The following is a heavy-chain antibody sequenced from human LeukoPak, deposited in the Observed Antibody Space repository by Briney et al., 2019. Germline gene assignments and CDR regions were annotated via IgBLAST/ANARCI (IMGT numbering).Heavy chain of an antibody. D-gene: IGHD2-15*01. CDR2: IYHSGST. V-gene: IGHV4-38-2*02. J-gene: IGHJ4*02. Sequence: PSETLSLTCTVSGYSISSGYYWGWIRQPPGKGLEWIGSIYHSGSTYYNPSLKSRVTISVDTSKNQFSLKLSSVTAADTAVYYCARDRRLLLFEDNADFDYWGQGTLVTVSS. CDR1: GYSISSGYY. CDR3: ARDRRLLLFEDNADFDY.